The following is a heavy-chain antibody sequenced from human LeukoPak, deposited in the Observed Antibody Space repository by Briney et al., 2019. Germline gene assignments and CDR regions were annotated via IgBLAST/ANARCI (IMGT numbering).Heavy chain of an antibody. CDR3: AENRGVA. V-gene: IGHV3-30-3*01. CDR1: GFTFSNYW. J-gene: IGHJ3*01. Sequence: GGSLRLSCAASGFTFSNYWMSWVRQAPGKGLEWVAVISYGGSNKYYADSVKGRFTISRDNSKNTLYLQMNSLRAEDTAVYYCAENRGVAWGQGTMVTVSS. CDR2: ISYGGSNK. D-gene: IGHD3-10*01.